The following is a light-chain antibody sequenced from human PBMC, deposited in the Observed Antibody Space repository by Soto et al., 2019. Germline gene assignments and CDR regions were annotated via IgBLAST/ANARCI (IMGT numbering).Light chain of an antibody. CDR3: RQYNNWPPLT. CDR2: GAS. Sequence: EIVMTQSPATLSVSPGERATLSCRASQSVSSNLAWYQQKPGQAPRLLVYGASTRATGIPARFSGSGSGTDVTLTISSLQPEDFAVYYCRQYNNWPPLTFGGGTKVEIK. CDR1: QSVSSN. J-gene: IGKJ4*01. V-gene: IGKV3-15*01.